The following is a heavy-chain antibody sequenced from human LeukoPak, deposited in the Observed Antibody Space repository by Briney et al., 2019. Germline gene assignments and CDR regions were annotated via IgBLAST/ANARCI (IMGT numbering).Heavy chain of an antibody. CDR2: INTDGSST. CDR3: ARDYGGNLGLSAFDI. CDR1: GFTFSTSW. V-gene: IGHV3-74*01. D-gene: IGHD4-23*01. Sequence: GGSLRLSCAASGFTFSTSWMHWVRQAPGKGLVWVSRINTDGSSTTYADSVKGRFTISRDSAKSTLYLQMNSLRVEDTAVYYCARDYGGNLGLSAFDIWGQGTMVIVSS. J-gene: IGHJ3*02.